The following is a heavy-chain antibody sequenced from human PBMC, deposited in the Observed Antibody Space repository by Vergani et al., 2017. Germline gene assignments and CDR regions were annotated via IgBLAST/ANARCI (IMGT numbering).Heavy chain of an antibody. CDR2: ICHTEDT. Sequence: QVQLQESGPGLVKTLGALSLTCAVSGDSISSNNGWTWVRQPPGKGLEWIGEICHTEDTKYSPSLKSRVTVSVDESRTLFSLRLNSGTAADTAVYYCASIDYRRWCYYFDYWGQGILVTVSS. CDR3: ASIDYRRWCYYFDY. J-gene: IGHJ4*02. V-gene: IGHV4-4*03. CDR1: GDSISSNNG. D-gene: IGHD4/OR15-4a*01.